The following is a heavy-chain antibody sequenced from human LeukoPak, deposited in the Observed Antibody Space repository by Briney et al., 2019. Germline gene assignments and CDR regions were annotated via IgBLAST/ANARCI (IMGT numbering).Heavy chain of an antibody. Sequence: ASVKVSCKASGYTFTGYYMHWVRQAPGQGLEWMGWINPNSGGTNYAQKFQGRVTMTRDTSISTAYMELSRLRSDDTAVYYCVNAPYYYARSGYYKNWGHGTLVTVFS. D-gene: IGHD3-22*01. V-gene: IGHV1-2*02. CDR1: GYTFTGYY. J-gene: IGHJ1*01. CDR3: VNAPYYYARSGYYKN. CDR2: INPNSGGT.